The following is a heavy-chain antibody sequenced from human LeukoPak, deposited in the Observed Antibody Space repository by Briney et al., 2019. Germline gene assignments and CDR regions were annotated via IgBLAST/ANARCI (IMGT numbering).Heavy chain of an antibody. V-gene: IGHV3-21*01. CDR2: ISSSSSYI. D-gene: IGHD3-22*01. CDR3: ARSGGYYYDSSPSDY. Sequence: PGGSLRLSCAASGFTFSSYSMNWVRQAPGKGLEWVSSISSSSSYIYYADSVKGRFTISRDNAKNSLYLQMNSLRAEDTAVYYCARSGGYYYDSSPSDYWGQGTLVTVSS. J-gene: IGHJ4*02. CDR1: GFTFSSYS.